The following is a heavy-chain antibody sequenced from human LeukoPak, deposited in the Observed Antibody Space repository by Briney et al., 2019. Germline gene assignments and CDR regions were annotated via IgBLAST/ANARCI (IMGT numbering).Heavy chain of an antibody. CDR3: ARAARISSKDTAMVLWRPPFDY. J-gene: IGHJ4*02. V-gene: IGHV1-2*04. D-gene: IGHD5-18*01. CDR1: GYTFTGYF. CDR2: INPNSGGT. Sequence: ASVKVSCKASGYTFTGYFMHWVRQAPGQGLEWMGWINPNSGGTNYAQKFQGWVTMTRDTSISTAYMELSRLRSDDTAVYYCARAARISSKDTAMVLWRPPFDYWGQGTLVTVSS.